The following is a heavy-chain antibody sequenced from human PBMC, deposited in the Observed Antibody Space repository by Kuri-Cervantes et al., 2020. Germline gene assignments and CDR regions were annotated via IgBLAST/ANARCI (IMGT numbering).Heavy chain of an antibody. CDR2: ISYDGSNK. Sequence: GGSLRLSCAASGFTFSSYGMHWVRQAPGKGLEWVAVISYDGSNKYYADSVKGRFTTSRDNSKNTLYLQMNSLRAEDTAVYYCAKVPVLGGQYFDYWGQGTLVTVSS. D-gene: IGHD2-8*02. J-gene: IGHJ4*02. CDR3: AKVPVLGGQYFDY. V-gene: IGHV3-30*18. CDR1: GFTFSSYG.